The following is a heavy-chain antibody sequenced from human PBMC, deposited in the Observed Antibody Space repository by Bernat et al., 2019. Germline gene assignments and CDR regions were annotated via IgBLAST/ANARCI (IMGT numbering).Heavy chain of an antibody. CDR1: GFTFSSYG. J-gene: IGHJ1*01. Sequence: VQLVESGGGVVQPGRSLRLSCAASGFTFSSYGMSWVRQAPGKGLEWVSAISGSGGSTYYADSVKGRFTISRDNSKNTLYLQMNSLRAEDTAVYYCAAVEQQLVRGLGGAEYFQHWGQGTLVTVSS. CDR3: AAVEQQLVRGLGGAEYFQH. D-gene: IGHD6-13*01. V-gene: IGHV3-23*04. CDR2: ISGSGGST.